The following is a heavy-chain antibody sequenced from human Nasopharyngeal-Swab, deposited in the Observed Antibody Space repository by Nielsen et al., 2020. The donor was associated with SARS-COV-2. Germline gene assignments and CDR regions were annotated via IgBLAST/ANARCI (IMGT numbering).Heavy chain of an antibody. J-gene: IGHJ6*02. CDR1: GFTFDDYA. D-gene: IGHD2-8*02. V-gene: IGHV3-9*01. CDR2: ISWNSGSI. Sequence: SLKISCAASGFTFDDYAMHWVRQAPGKGLEWVSGISWNSGSIGYADSVKGRFTISRDNAKNSLYLQMNSLRAEDTALYYCAKAGGVAGEFYGMDVWGHGTTVTVSS. CDR3: AKAGGVAGEFYGMDV.